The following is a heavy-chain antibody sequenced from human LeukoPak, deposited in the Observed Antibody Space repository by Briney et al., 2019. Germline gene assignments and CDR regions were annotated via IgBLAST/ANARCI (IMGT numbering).Heavy chain of an antibody. Sequence: GGSLRLSCGASGFTFSSYTMNWVRQAPGRGLEWVASISNSSSYIYYAGSVKGRFTISRDNAKNSLNLQMSSLRAEDSAVYYCARVSYCVSNSCHYYYMDVWGKGTTVTISS. D-gene: IGHD2-21*01. J-gene: IGHJ6*03. V-gene: IGHV3-21*01. CDR1: GFTFSSYT. CDR3: ARVSYCVSNSCHYYYMDV. CDR2: ISNSSSYI.